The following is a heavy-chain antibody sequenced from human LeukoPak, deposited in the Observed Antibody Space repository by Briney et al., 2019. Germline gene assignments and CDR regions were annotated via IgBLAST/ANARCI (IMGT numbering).Heavy chain of an antibody. J-gene: IGHJ4*02. CDR1: GFTFSTYD. CDR2: ISSDGSTK. CDR3: AKDLSGNYRAYFDY. Sequence: PARSLRLSCAASGFTFSTYDMHWVRQTPGKGLEWVAVISSDGSTKYYADSVKGRFTISRDSSKNTLYLQMNSLRAEDTAVYYCAKDLSGNYRAYFDYWGQGTLVTVSS. D-gene: IGHD1-26*01. V-gene: IGHV3-30*18.